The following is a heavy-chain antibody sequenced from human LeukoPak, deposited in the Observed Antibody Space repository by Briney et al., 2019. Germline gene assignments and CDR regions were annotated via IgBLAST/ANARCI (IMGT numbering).Heavy chain of an antibody. J-gene: IGHJ6*03. CDR1: GGSFSGYY. D-gene: IGHD6-19*01. CDR3: ARGGDWYSVYYYYYMDV. Sequence: SETLSLTCAVYGGSFSGYYWSWIRQPPGKGLEWIGEINHSGSTNYNPSLKSRVTISVDASKNQFSLKLSSVTAADTAVYYCARGGDWYSVYYYYYMDVWGKGTTVTVSS. CDR2: INHSGST. V-gene: IGHV4-34*01.